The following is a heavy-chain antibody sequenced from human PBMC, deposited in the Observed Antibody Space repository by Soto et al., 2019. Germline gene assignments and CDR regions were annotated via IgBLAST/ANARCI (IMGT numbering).Heavy chain of an antibody. CDR1: GYTFTSYY. CDR3: ARTNNNYDFWSASRDWFDP. D-gene: IGHD3-3*01. J-gene: IGHJ5*02. V-gene: IGHV1-46*01. Sequence: GASVKVSCKASGYTFTSYYMHWVRQAPGQGLEWMGIINPSGGSTSYAQKFQGRVTMTRDTSTSTVYMELSSLRSEDTAVHYCARTNNNYDFWSASRDWFDPWGQGTLVTVSS. CDR2: INPSGGST.